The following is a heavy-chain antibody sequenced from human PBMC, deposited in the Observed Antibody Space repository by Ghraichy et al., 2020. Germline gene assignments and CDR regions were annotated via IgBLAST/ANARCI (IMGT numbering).Heavy chain of an antibody. D-gene: IGHD5-12*01. CDR1: GGSISNIGYY. J-gene: IGHJ4*02. CDR3: ARLATAAYYFDY. CDR2: VYYSGNT. V-gene: IGHV4-39*01. Sequence: SETLSLTCTVSGGSISNIGYYWDWIRQPPGKGLEWIGSVYYSGNTNYNTSLKSRVTMSVDTSKNAFSLRLTSVTAADTAVYYCARLATAAYYFDYWGQGTLVTVSP.